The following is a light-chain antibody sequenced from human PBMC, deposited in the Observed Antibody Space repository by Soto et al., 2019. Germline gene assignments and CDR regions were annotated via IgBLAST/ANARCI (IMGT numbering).Light chain of an antibody. Sequence: DIPMTQSPSSVSASVGDRVTITCRASQDISTWLAWYQQKPGKAPKLLVYATSSVERGVPPRFSGSRSGTDFTFTISSLQPEDFATYYCQQTNSFPFTFGQGTYLDIK. J-gene: IGKJ2*01. CDR1: QDISTW. CDR3: QQTNSFPFT. CDR2: ATS. V-gene: IGKV1-12*01.